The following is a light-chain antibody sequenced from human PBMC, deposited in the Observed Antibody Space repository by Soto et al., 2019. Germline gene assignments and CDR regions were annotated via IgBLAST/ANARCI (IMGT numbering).Light chain of an antibody. CDR1: QRVSSSY. J-gene: IGKJ2*01. V-gene: IGKV3-20*01. CDR3: QQYGSSPPNT. Sequence: ELVLTQSPGTLSLSPGERATLSCRASQRVSSSYLAWYQQKPGQAPRLLIYGASSRATGIPDRFSGSGSGKDFSLTISRLEPEDFAVYYCQQYGSSPPNTFGQGTKLEIK. CDR2: GAS.